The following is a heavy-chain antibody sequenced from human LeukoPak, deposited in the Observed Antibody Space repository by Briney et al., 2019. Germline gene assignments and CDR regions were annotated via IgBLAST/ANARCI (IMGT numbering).Heavy chain of an antibody. Sequence: ASVKVSCKASGYTFTSYYMHWVRQAPGQGLEWMGIINPSGGSTSYAQKFQGRVTITADKSTSTAYMELSSLRSEDTAVYYCARVAVALPTFDYWGQGTLVTVSS. V-gene: IGHV1-46*01. J-gene: IGHJ4*02. CDR3: ARVAVALPTFDY. CDR2: INPSGGST. CDR1: GYTFTSYY. D-gene: IGHD6-19*01.